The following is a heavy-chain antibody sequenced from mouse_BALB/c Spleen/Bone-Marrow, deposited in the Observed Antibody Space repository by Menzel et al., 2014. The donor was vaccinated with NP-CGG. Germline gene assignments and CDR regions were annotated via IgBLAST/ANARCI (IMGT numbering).Heavy chain of an antibody. CDR2: INPSTGYT. CDR3: ARSGGYDGFAY. J-gene: IGHJ2*01. CDR1: GYTFTSYW. V-gene: IGHV1-7*01. D-gene: IGHD2-2*01. Sequence: QVQLQQSGAELAKPGASVKMSCKASGYTFTSYWMHWVKQRPGQGMEWIGYINPSTGYTEYKQKFKDKATLTVDKSSSTAYMQLSSLTSEDSAVYYCARSGGYDGFAYGGQGTTLTVSA.